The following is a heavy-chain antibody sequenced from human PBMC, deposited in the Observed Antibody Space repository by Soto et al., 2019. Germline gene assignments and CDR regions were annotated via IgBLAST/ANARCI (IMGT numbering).Heavy chain of an antibody. J-gene: IGHJ4*02. Sequence: SVKVSCKXSGGTFSSYAISWVRQAPGQGLEWMGGIIPIFGTANYAQKFQGRVTITADESTSTAYMELSSLSSEDTAVYYCARGGITGTTWDQKPFDYWGQGTLVTVS. V-gene: IGHV1-69*13. CDR1: GGTFSSYA. CDR3: ARGGITGTTWDQKPFDY. CDR2: IIPIFGTA. D-gene: IGHD1-7*01.